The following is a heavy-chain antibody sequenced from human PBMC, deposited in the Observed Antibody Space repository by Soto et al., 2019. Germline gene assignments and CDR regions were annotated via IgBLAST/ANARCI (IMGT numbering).Heavy chain of an antibody. CDR2: IKSKTDGGTT. V-gene: IGHV3-15*01. Sequence: GGSLRLSCAASGFTFTNAWMSWVRQAPGKGLEWVGRIKSKTDGGTTDYAAPVKGRFTISRDDSRNTFYLQMNSLKTEDTAFYYCAPNDPSAPGHKLYYFQPWGQGTLVTVSS. D-gene: IGHD2-2*02. J-gene: IGHJ1*01. CDR1: GFTFTNAW. CDR3: APNDPSAPGHKLYYFQP.